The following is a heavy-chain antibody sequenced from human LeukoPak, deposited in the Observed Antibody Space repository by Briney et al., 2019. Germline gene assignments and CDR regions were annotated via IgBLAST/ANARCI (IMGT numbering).Heavy chain of an antibody. V-gene: IGHV3-11*01. CDR2: ISGSTTTI. D-gene: IGHD5-18*01. CDR3: ARGYTYGVDF. J-gene: IGHJ4*02. Sequence: GGSLRLSCAASGFTFSDYYMSWIRQAPGKGLERVSFISGSTTTIYYADSVKGRFTISRDNAKNSLFLQMNTLRAEDTAVYYCARGYTYGVDFWGQGTLVTVSS. CDR1: GFTFSDYY.